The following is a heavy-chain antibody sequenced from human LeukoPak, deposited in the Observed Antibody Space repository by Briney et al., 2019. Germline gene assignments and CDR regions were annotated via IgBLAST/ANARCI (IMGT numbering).Heavy chain of an antibody. CDR1: GGTFSSYA. CDR3: ARISGGWYYFDY. V-gene: IGHV1-69*13. J-gene: IGHJ4*02. D-gene: IGHD6-19*01. Sequence: GASVKVSCKASGGTFSSYAISWVRQAPGQGLEWMGGIIPIFGTANYAQKFQGRVTITADESTSTAYMELSSLRSEDTAVYYCARISGGWYYFDYWGQGTLVTVSS. CDR2: IIPIFGTA.